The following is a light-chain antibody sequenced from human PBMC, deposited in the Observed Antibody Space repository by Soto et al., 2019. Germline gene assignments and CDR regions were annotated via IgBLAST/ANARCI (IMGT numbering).Light chain of an antibody. CDR1: QSVSSY. CDR3: LQRSNWLT. CDR2: GAS. J-gene: IGKJ4*01. Sequence: EIVLTQSPATLSLSPGERATLSCRASQSVSSYLAWYQQKPGQAPRLLIYGASNRATGIPARFSGSGAGTDLTLTISSLEPEDSAVYYCLQRSNWLTFGGGTKVEIK. V-gene: IGKV3-11*01.